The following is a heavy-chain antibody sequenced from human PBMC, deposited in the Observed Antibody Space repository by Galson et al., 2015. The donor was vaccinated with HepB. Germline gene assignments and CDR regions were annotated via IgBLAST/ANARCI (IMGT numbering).Heavy chain of an antibody. CDR2: FDPEDGET. V-gene: IGHV1-24*01. D-gene: IGHD6-13*01. CDR3: ATDQYSSSWFGY. Sequence: SVKVSCKVSGYTLTELSMHWVRQAPGKGLEWMGGFDPEDGETIYAQKFQGRVTMTEDTSTDTAYMELSSLRSEDTAVYYCATDQYSSSWFGYWGQGTLSPSPQ. CDR1: GYTLTELS. J-gene: IGHJ4*02.